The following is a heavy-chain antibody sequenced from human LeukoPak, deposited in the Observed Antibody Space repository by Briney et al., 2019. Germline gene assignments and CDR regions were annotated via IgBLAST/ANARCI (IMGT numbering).Heavy chain of an antibody. CDR1: GYTFTSYD. CDR3: ARGSYYASSGYQWNY. V-gene: IGHV1-8*01. D-gene: IGHD3-22*01. J-gene: IGHJ4*02. Sequence: ASMKVSCKASGYTFTSYDINWVRQATGQGLEWMGWMNPNSGNTGYAQKFQGRVTMTRNTSISTAYMELSSLRSEDTAVYYCARGSYYASSGYQWNYWGQGTLVTVSS. CDR2: MNPNSGNT.